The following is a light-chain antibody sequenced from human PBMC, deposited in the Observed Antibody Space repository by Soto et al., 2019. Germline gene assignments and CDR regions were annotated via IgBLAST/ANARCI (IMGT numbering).Light chain of an antibody. J-gene: IGKJ2*01. CDR3: QQYGSSGYT. CDR1: QSVSSSY. CDR2: GAS. Sequence: EIVLTQSPGTLYLSPGERATLSCRASQSVSSSYLAWYQQKPGQAPRHLIYGASSRSTGIPDRFSGSGSGTDFTLTIIRLEPEDFAVYYIQQYGSSGYTFGQGAQLEIK. V-gene: IGKV3-20*01.